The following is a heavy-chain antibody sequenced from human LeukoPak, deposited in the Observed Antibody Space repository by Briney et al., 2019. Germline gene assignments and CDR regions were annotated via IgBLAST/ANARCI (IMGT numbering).Heavy chain of an antibody. CDR2: ISYDGSNK. J-gene: IGHJ3*02. Sequence: GGSLRLSCAASGFTFSSYAIHWVRQAPGKGLEWVAVISYDGSNKYYADSVKGRFTISRDNSKNTLYLQMNSLKAEDTAVYYCAREDGYNPSAGAFDIWGQGTMVTVSS. CDR1: GFTFSSYA. V-gene: IGHV3-30-3*01. D-gene: IGHD5-12*01. CDR3: AREDGYNPSAGAFDI.